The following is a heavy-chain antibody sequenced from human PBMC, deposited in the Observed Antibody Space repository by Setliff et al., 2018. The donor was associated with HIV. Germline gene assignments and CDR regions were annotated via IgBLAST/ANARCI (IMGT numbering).Heavy chain of an antibody. Sequence: LSLTCTVSGGSISSFYWTWIRQPPGKGLEWIGYIYYSGSTNYNPALKSRLTISVDTSKNQVSLKLSSVTAADTAVYYCARAGSYGWDYWGQGTLVTVSS. D-gene: IGHD5-18*01. CDR1: GGSISSFY. CDR3: ARAGSYGWDY. CDR2: IYYSGST. V-gene: IGHV4-59*01. J-gene: IGHJ4*02.